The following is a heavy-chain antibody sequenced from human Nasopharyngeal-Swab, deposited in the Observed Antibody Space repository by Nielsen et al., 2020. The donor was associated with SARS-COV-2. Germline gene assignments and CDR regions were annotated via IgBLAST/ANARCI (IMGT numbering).Heavy chain of an antibody. Sequence: ASVKVSCKASGYTFTGYYMHWVRQAPGQGLEWMGRINPNSGGTNYAQKFQGRVTMTRDTSISTAYMELSRLRSDDTAVYYCARVWSGSGSYPDYYYYMDVWGKWTTVTVSS. CDR3: ARVWSGSGSYPDYYYYMDV. V-gene: IGHV1-2*06. D-gene: IGHD3-10*01. J-gene: IGHJ6*03. CDR2: INPNSGGT. CDR1: GYTFTGYY.